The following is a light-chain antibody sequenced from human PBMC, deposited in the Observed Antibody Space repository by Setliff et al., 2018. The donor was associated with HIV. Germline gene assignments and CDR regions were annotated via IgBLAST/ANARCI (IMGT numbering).Light chain of an antibody. Sequence: SYELAQPPSVSVSPGQTASITCSGDKLGDKYACWYQQKPGQSPVLVIYQDNKRPSGIPERFSGSNSGNTATLTISGTQAMDEADYYCQAWDSSKGVFGGGTQLTV. CDR1: KLGDKY. J-gene: IGLJ3*02. CDR2: QDN. CDR3: QAWDSSKGV. V-gene: IGLV3-1*01.